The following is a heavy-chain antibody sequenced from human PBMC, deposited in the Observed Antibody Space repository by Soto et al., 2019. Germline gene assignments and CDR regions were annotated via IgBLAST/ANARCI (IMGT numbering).Heavy chain of an antibody. V-gene: IGHV3-23*01. CDR2: VSGGGTTT. CDR3: AKDGRITMILVGDY. CDR1: GFTFNNYA. D-gene: IGHD3-22*01. Sequence: PGGSLRLSCAVSGFTFNNYAMSWVRQAPGKGLQWVSTVSGGGTTTYYADSVKGRFTISRDNSKNTLYLQMNTLRAEDTAVYYCAKDGRITMILVGDYWGQGTLVTVSS. J-gene: IGHJ4*02.